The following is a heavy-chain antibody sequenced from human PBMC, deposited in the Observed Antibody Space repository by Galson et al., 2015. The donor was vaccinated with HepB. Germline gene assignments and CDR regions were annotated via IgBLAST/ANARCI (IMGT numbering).Heavy chain of an antibody. CDR3: ARDHGEQQLVYYGMDV. CDR2: ISSSSSTI. Sequence: SLRLSCAASGFTFSSYSMNWVRQAPGKGPEWVSYISSSSSTIYYADSVKGRFTISRDNAKNSLYLQMNSLRDEDTAVYYCARDHGEQQLVYYGMDVWGQGTTVTVSS. J-gene: IGHJ6*02. D-gene: IGHD6-13*01. V-gene: IGHV3-48*02. CDR1: GFTFSSYS.